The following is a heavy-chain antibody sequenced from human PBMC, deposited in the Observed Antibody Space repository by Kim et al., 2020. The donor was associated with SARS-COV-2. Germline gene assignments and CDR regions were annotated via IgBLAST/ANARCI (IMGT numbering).Heavy chain of an antibody. Sequence: GGSLRLSCAASGFTFSSYSMKWVRQAPGKGLEWVSYISSSSSNKYYADSVKGRFTISRDNAKNSLYLQMTSLRDEDTAVYYCARPTYGDYPIYNWGQGTL. J-gene: IGHJ4*02. D-gene: IGHD4-17*01. V-gene: IGHV3-48*02. CDR1: GFTFSSYS. CDR2: ISSSSSNK. CDR3: ARPTYGDYPIYN.